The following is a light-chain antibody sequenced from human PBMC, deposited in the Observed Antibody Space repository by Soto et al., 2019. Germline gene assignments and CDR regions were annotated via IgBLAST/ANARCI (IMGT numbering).Light chain of an antibody. CDR2: AAS. J-gene: IGKJ1*01. Sequence: DIQMTQSPSSLSASVGDRVTITCRASQTINRYLNWYQQRPGKAPKLLTYAASTLKDGVPSRFRSSGSGTDFTLTINSLQPEDIATYYCQQTYTIPRTFGQGTTVEI. CDR3: QQTYTIPRT. CDR1: QTINRY. V-gene: IGKV1-39*01.